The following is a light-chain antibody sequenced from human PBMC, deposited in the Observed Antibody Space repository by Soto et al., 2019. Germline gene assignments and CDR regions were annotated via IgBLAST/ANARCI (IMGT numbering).Light chain of an antibody. V-gene: IGLV2-8*01. CDR1: SSDVGGSNY. Sequence: QSALTQPPSASGSPGQSVTISCTGTSSDVGGSNYVSWYQQHPGKAPKLMIYDVSQWPSGVPDRFSGSKSGNTASLTVSGLQAEDEADYYCISYAGSNTYVFGTGTKLTVL. CDR3: ISYAGSNTYV. CDR2: DVS. J-gene: IGLJ1*01.